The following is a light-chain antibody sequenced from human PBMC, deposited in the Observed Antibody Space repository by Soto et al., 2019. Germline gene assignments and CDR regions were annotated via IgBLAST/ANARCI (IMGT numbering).Light chain of an antibody. Sequence: DIRLTQSPSSLSASVGDKVTITCRASQSIRSYLNWVQKKPGKAPKLLIYAASSLQSGVPSRFSGSGSGTDLTLTISSLQNEEFATYYCQQANSFTLTFGGGTKVDIK. CDR2: AAS. J-gene: IGKJ4*01. V-gene: IGKV1-39*01. CDR1: QSIRSY. CDR3: QQANSFTLT.